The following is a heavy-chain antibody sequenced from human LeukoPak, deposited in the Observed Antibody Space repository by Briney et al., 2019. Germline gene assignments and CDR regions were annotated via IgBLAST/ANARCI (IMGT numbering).Heavy chain of an antibody. CDR3: ARPGYYDFCSGYYGNGMDV. D-gene: IGHD3-3*01. J-gene: IGHJ6*02. V-gene: IGHV4-39*01. Sequence: SETLSLTCTVSGGSISSSSYYWGWIRQPPGKGLEWIGSIYYSGSTYYNPSLKSRVTISVDTSKNQFSLKLSSVTAADTAVYYCARPGYYDFCSGYYGNGMDVWGQGTTVTVSS. CDR2: IYYSGST. CDR1: GGSISSSSYY.